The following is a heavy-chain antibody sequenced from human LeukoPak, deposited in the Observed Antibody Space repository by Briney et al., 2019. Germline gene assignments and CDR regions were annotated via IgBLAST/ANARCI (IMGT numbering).Heavy chain of an antibody. CDR2: IIPILGIA. Sequence: ASVKVSCKASGYTFTTYFMHWVRQAPGQGLEWMGRIIPILGIANYAQKFQGRVTITADKSTSTAYMELSSLRSEDTAVYYCARRFGEDPWGQGTLVTVSS. CDR3: ARRFGEDP. J-gene: IGHJ5*02. V-gene: IGHV1-69*02. D-gene: IGHD3-10*01. CDR1: GYTFTTYF.